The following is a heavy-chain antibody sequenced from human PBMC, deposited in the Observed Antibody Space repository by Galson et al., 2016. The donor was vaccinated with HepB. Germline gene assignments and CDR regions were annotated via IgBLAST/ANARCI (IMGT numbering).Heavy chain of an antibody. Sequence: SLRLSCAASGFTFSSYTMSWVRQAPGKGLEWVALIWFDGSNKYYADSVKGRFTVSRDNSKNTLYLQMNSLRAEDAAVYYCARDYHYDFWSGNSHWGQGTLVTVSS. CDR3: ARDYHYDFWSGNSH. CDR1: GFTFSSYT. D-gene: IGHD3-3*01. J-gene: IGHJ4*02. V-gene: IGHV3-33*08. CDR2: IWFDGSNK.